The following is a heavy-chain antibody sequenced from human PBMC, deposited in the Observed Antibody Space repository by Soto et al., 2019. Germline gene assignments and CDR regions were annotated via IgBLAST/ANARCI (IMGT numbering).Heavy chain of an antibody. J-gene: IGHJ5*02. CDR2: INPSGGST. CDR3: ARGSMAVAGHKPNWFAP. Sequence: ASVKVSCKASGYTFTSYYMHWVRQAPGQGLEWMGIINPSGGSTSYAQKFQGRVTMTRDTSTSTVYMELSSLRSEDTAVYYCARGSMAVAGHKPNWFAPWGQGTLVTVSS. CDR1: GYTFTSYY. D-gene: IGHD6-19*01. V-gene: IGHV1-46*03.